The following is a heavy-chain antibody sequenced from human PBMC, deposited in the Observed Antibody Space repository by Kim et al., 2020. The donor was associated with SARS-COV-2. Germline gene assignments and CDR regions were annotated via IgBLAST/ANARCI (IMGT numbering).Heavy chain of an antibody. D-gene: IGHD3-10*01. CDR2: INHSGST. J-gene: IGHJ6*02. V-gene: IGHV4-34*01. CDR1: GGSFSGYY. Sequence: SETLSLTCAVYGGSFSGYYWSWIRQPPGKGLEWIGEINHSGSTNYNPSLKSRVTISVDTSKNQFSLKLSSVTAADTAVYYCARGLITMVRGVIIVGYYYYGMDVWGQGTTVTVSS. CDR3: ARGLITMVRGVIIVGYYYYGMDV.